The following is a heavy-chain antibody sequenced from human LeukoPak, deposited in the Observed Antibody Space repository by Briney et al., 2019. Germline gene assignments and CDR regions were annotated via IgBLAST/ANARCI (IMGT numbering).Heavy chain of an antibody. J-gene: IGHJ4*02. CDR2: IYPGDSDT. V-gene: IGHV5-51*01. CDR3: ARGAWRAPPDY. Sequence: GESLKISWKGSGYRFTSYWIGWVRQMPGKGLEWMGIIYPGDSDTRYSPSFQGQVTISADKSISTAYLQWSSLKASDTATYSCARGAWRAPPDYWGQGTLVTVSS. CDR1: GYRFTSYW. D-gene: IGHD3-3*01.